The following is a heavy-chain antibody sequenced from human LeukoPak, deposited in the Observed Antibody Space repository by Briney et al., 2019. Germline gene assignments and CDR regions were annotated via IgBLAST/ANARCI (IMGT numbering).Heavy chain of an antibody. V-gene: IGHV4-39*01. CDR1: GGSISSSSYY. CDR2: IYYSGST. Sequence: SETLSLTCTVSGGSISSSSYYWGWIRQPPGKGLERIGSIYYSGSTYYNPSLKSRVTISVETSKNQFSLKLSSVTAAATAAYRYARPYSYGSDAFAIWAKGTMVTVSS. D-gene: IGHD5-18*01. CDR3: ARPYSYGSDAFAI. J-gene: IGHJ3*02.